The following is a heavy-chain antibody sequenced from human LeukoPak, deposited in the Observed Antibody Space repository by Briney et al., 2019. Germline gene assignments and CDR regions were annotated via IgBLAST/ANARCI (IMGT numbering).Heavy chain of an antibody. V-gene: IGHV4-4*07. CDR1: GDSITSYY. D-gene: IGHD1-26*01. Sequence: PSETLSLTCTVSGDSITSYYWSWIRQSAEKGLEWIGRIYTTGTTNYNPSLKGRVTVSVDTSKNQFFLKLRSVTAADTAVYYCARDVGASNFDSWGQGVQVTVSS. CDR2: IYTTGTT. CDR3: ARDVGASNFDS. J-gene: IGHJ4*02.